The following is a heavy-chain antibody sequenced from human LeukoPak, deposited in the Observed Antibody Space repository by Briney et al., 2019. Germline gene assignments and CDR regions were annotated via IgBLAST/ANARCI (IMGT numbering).Heavy chain of an antibody. CDR3: ATLNSQAVAGKDY. CDR2: IKQDGSEK. D-gene: IGHD6-19*01. Sequence: PGGSLRLSCAASGFTFSSYWMSWVRQAPGKGLEWVANIKQDGSEKYYVDSVKGRFTISRDNAKNSLYLQMNILRADDTAVYYCATLNSQAVAGKDYWGQGTLVTVSS. J-gene: IGHJ4*02. V-gene: IGHV3-7*03. CDR1: GFTFSSYW.